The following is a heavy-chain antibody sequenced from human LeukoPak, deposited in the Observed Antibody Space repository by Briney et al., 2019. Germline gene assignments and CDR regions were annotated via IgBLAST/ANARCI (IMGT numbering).Heavy chain of an antibody. D-gene: IGHD3-10*01. V-gene: IGHV3-23*01. J-gene: IGHJ6*02. Sequence: PGGSLRLSCAASGFTFSSYAMSWVRQAPGKGLEWVSAISASGSTTYYADSVKGRFTISRDDSKNTLYLQMNNLRAEDTAVYYSAKELVRGNDFSYGLDVWGQGTTVTVSS. CDR2: ISASGSTT. CDR3: AKELVRGNDFSYGLDV. CDR1: GFTFSSYA.